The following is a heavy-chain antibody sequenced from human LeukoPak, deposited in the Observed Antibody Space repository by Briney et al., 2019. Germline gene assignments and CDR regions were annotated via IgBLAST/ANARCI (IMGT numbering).Heavy chain of an antibody. Sequence: PGGSLRLSCAASGFTFSSYGMHWVRQAPGKGLEWVAVISYDGSNKYYADSVKGRFTISRDNSKNTLYLQMNSLRAEDTAVYYCAKWAMASGQHAFDIWGQGTMVTVSS. V-gene: IGHV3-30*18. CDR2: ISYDGSNK. J-gene: IGHJ3*02. CDR1: GFTFSSYG. D-gene: IGHD5-18*01. CDR3: AKWAMASGQHAFDI.